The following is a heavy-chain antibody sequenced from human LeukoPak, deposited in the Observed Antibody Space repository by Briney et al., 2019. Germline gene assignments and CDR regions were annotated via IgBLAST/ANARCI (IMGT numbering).Heavy chain of an antibody. CDR3: AEGGSGWYVFNFDY. J-gene: IGHJ4*02. Sequence: GGSLRLSCAASGFTFSSYAMSWVRQAPGKGLEWVSAISGSGGSTYYADSVKGRFTISRDNSKNTLYLQMNSLRAEDTAVYYCAEGGSGWYVFNFDYWGQGTLVTVSS. CDR1: GFTFSSYA. CDR2: ISGSGGST. V-gene: IGHV3-23*01. D-gene: IGHD6-19*01.